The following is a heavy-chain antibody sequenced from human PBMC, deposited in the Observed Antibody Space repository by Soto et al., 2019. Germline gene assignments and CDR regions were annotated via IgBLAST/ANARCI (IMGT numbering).Heavy chain of an antibody. D-gene: IGHD5-12*01. Sequence: ASVKVSCKASGYTFTSYAMHWVRQAPGQRLEGMGWINAGNGNTKYSQKFQGRVTITRDTSARRAYMELSCLRSEDTTAYYCARARYGGSFPYRFDYWGQGPMVIVSS. CDR1: GYTFTSYA. J-gene: IGHJ4*02. CDR2: INAGNGNT. V-gene: IGHV1-3*01. CDR3: ARARYGGSFPYRFDY.